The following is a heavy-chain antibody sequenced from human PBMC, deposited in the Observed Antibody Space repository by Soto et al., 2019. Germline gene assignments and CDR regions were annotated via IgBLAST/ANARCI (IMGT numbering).Heavy chain of an antibody. Sequence: VQSGAEVKKPGASVKVSCKASGYTFTSYGISWVRQAPGQGLEWMGWISAYNGNTNYAQKLQGRVTMTTDTSTSTAYMELRSLRSDDTAVYYCAREYYDFWSGHPAWNYWGQGTLVTVSS. V-gene: IGHV1-18*04. CDR1: GYTFTSYG. D-gene: IGHD3-3*01. J-gene: IGHJ4*02. CDR3: AREYYDFWSGHPAWNY. CDR2: ISAYNGNT.